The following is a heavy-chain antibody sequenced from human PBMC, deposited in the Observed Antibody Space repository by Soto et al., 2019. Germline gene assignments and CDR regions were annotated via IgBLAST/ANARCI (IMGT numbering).Heavy chain of an antibody. V-gene: IGHV4-59*01. CDR2: FYYSGST. J-gene: IGHJ4*02. CDR1: GGSISSYY. Sequence: SETLSLTCTVSGGSISSYYWSWIRQPPGKGLEWIGYFYYSGSTNYNPSLKSRVTISVDTSKNQFSLKLSSVTAADTAVYYCARGGWQLFDYWGQGTLVTVSS. D-gene: IGHD6-19*01. CDR3: ARGGWQLFDY.